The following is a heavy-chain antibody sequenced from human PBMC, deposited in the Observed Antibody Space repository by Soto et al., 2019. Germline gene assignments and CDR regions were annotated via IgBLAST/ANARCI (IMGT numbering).Heavy chain of an antibody. D-gene: IGHD3-22*01. Sequence: QVQLVQSGAEEKKPGASVKVSCKASGYTFTSYAMHWVRQAPGQRLEWMGWINAGNGNTKYSQKFQGRVTITRDTSSSTAYMELSSLRSEDTAVYYCARGFVDSSGYFYYWGQGTLVTVSS. V-gene: IGHV1-3*05. J-gene: IGHJ4*02. CDR3: ARGFVDSSGYFYY. CDR2: INAGNGNT. CDR1: GYTFTSYA.